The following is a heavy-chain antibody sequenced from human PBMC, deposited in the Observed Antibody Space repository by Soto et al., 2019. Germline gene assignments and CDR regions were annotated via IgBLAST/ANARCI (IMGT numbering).Heavy chain of an antibody. CDR3: VRTVVVVVAATGNYYYYGMDV. J-gene: IGHJ6*02. D-gene: IGHD2-15*01. V-gene: IGHV5-10-1*01. CDR2: IDPSDSYT. Sequence: GESLRISCKGSGYSFTSYWISWVRQMPGKGLEWMGRIDPSDSYTNYSPSFQGHVTISADKSISTAYLQWSSLKASDTAMYYCVRTVVVVVAATGNYYYYGMDVWGQGTTVTVSS. CDR1: GYSFTSYW.